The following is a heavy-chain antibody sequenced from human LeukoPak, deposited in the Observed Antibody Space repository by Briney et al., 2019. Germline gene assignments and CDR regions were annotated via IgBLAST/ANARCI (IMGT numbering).Heavy chain of an antibody. CDR1: GGSISSGAYY. J-gene: IGHJ4*02. D-gene: IGHD1-26*01. CDR3: ARGGSYGGIGDY. V-gene: IGHV4-31*03. Sequence: PSETLPLTCTVSGGSISSGAYYWNWIRQLPGKGLEWIGYISYSGSTYYNPSLKSRVTISVDTSKNQISLKVNSVTAADTAVYYCARGGSYGGIGDYWSQGTLVTVSS. CDR2: ISYSGST.